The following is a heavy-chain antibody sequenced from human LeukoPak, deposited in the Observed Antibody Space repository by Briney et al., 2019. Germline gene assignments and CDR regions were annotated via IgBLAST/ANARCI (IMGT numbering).Heavy chain of an antibody. Sequence: PGGSLRLSCAASGFTFSSYAMTWVRQAPGKGLEWVSGISSSGDYTYYTDSVKGRFTISRDNSQNTLYLQLDSLRVEDTAIYYCAKEIYAYGSRGFDYWGQGSLVTVSS. D-gene: IGHD3-10*01. CDR3: AKEIYAYGSRGFDY. CDR2: ISSSGDYT. CDR1: GFTFSSYA. J-gene: IGHJ4*02. V-gene: IGHV3-23*01.